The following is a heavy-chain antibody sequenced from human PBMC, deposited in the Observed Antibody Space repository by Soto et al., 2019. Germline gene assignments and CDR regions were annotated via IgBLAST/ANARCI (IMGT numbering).Heavy chain of an antibody. J-gene: IGHJ4*02. CDR3: AKQHPLDSRAWYN. V-gene: IGHV5-51*01. D-gene: IGHD6-19*01. CDR2: IYPGDSDI. CDR1: GYSFTSFW. Sequence: VESLKISCQVSGYSFTSFWIDWVRQMPGKGLEWVGSIYPGDSDIRYSPSFQGQVTISADKSITTAYLQWSSLKASDTAIYYCAKQHPLDSRAWYNRGKGTLVTVSS.